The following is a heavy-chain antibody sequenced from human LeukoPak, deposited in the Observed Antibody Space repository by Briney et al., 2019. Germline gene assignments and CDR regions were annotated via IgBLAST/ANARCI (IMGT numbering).Heavy chain of an antibody. CDR3: ARDLYYYDSSGTGNY. Sequence: GGSLRLSCAASGFTFSSYSMNWVRQAPGKGLEWVSSTSSSSSYIYYADSVKGRFTISRDNAKNSLYLQMNSLRAEDTAVYYCARDLYYYDSSGTGNYWGQGTLVTVSS. CDR1: GFTFSSYS. CDR2: TSSSSSYI. V-gene: IGHV3-21*01. J-gene: IGHJ4*02. D-gene: IGHD3-22*01.